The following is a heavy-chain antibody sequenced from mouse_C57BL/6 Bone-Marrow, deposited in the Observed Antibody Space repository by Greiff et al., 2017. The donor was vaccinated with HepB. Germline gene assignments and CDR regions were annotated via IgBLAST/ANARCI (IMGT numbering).Heavy chain of an antibody. Sequence: VQLQQSGAELARPGASVKLSCKASGYTFTSYGISWVKQRTGQGLEWIGEIYPRSGNTYYNEKFKGKATLTAEKSSSTAYMELRSLTSEDSAVYFCARRGYYAMDYWGQGTSVTVSS. J-gene: IGHJ4*01. V-gene: IGHV1-81*01. CDR1: GYTFTSYG. CDR3: ARRGYYAMDY. CDR2: IYPRSGNT.